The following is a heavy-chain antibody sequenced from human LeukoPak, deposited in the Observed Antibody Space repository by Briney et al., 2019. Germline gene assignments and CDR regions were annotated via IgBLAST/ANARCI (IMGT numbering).Heavy chain of an antibody. D-gene: IGHD1-26*01. J-gene: IGHJ1*01. V-gene: IGHV3-21*01. Sequence: GGSLRLSCAASGLTFSSYSMNWVRQAPGRGLEWVSSISSSSSYIYYADSVKGRFTISRDNAKNSLYLQMNSLRAEDTAVYYCASSRVGAGGISPLFQHWGQGTLVTVSS. CDR1: GLTFSSYS. CDR3: ASSRVGAGGISPLFQH. CDR2: ISSSSSYI.